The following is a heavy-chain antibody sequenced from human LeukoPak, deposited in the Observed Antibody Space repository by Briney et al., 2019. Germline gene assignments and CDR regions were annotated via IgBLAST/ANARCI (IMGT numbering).Heavy chain of an antibody. V-gene: IGHV3-30*18. J-gene: IGHJ4*02. CDR2: ISDDANNK. CDR3: AKDRHPARADGYYFDY. Sequence: GRSLRLSCAASAFTFRTYGMHWVRQAPGKGLEWEAVISDDANNKYYADSVKGRFTISRDNSKNTLFLQMNSLRAEDTAVYYCAKDRHPARADGYYFDYWGQGTLVTVSS. D-gene: IGHD5-24*01. CDR1: AFTFRTYG.